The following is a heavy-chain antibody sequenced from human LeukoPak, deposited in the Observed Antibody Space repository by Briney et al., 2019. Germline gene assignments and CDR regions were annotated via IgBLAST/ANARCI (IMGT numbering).Heavy chain of an antibody. CDR3: ARNHLREGRSPIQLWLYGYMDV. CDR2: ISSSSSYI. D-gene: IGHD5-18*01. Sequence: PGGSLRLSCAASGFIFSSYSMNWVRQAPGKGLEWVSYISSSSSYIYYADSVKGRFTISRDNSKNTLYLQMNSLRAEDTAVYYCARNHLREGRSPIQLWLYGYMDVWGKGTTVTVSS. CDR1: GFIFSSYS. J-gene: IGHJ6*03. V-gene: IGHV3-21*05.